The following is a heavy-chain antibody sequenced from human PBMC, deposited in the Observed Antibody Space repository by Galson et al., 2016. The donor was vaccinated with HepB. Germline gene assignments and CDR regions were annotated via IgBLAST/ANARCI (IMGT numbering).Heavy chain of an antibody. J-gene: IGHJ6*02. CDR3: AATTFGVVSSELNYYYYGMDV. V-gene: IGHV1-3*01. CDR2: INAGNGNT. Sequence: SVKVSCKASGYTFTSYAMHWVRQAPGQRLEWMGWINAGNGNTKYSQKFQGRVTITRDTSASTAYMELSSLRSEDTAVYYCAATTFGVVSSELNYYYYGMDVWGQGTTVTVSS. D-gene: IGHD3-3*01. CDR1: GYTFTSYA.